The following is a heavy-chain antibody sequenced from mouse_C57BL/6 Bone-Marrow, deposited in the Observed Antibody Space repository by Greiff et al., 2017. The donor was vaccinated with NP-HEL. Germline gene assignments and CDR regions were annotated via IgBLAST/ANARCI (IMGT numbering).Heavy chain of an antibody. CDR1: GFNIKDDY. CDR3: TSSYYYGSSSFDY. CDR2: IDPENGDT. D-gene: IGHD1-1*01. Sequence: VQLQQSGAELVRPGASVKLSCTASGFNIKDDYMPWVKQRPEQGLEWIGWIDPENGDTEYASKFQGKATITADTSSNTAYLQLSSLTSEDTAVYYCTSSYYYGSSSFDYWGQGTTLTVSS. V-gene: IGHV14-4*01. J-gene: IGHJ2*01.